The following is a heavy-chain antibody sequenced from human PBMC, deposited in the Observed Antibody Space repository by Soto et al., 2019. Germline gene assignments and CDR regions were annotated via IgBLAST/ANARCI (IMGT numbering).Heavy chain of an antibody. CDR2: ISSSSSYI. CDR3: ARGRYCTNGVCLRPYFDY. D-gene: IGHD2-8*01. V-gene: IGHV3-21*01. J-gene: IGHJ4*02. Sequence: GGSLRLSCAASGFTFSSYSMNWVRQAPGKGLEWVSSISSSSSYIYYADSVKGRFTISRDNAKNSLYLQMNSLRAEDTAVYYCARGRYCTNGVCLRPYFDYWGQGALVTVSS. CDR1: GFTFSSYS.